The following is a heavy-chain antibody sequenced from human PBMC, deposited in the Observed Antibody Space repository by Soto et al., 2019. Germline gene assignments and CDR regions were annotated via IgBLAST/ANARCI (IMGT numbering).Heavy chain of an antibody. CDR3: ARGGHVVVVTAALDY. J-gene: IGHJ4*02. CDR1: GDTFTDYY. Sequence: QVQLMQSGAEVKKPGASVKVSCKASGDTFTDYYIHWVRQAPGQGLEWMGTVNPSRGHTTYAQHLLGRVTMTRDTSTSTLYMELTSLTSDDTAIYYCARGGHVVVVTAALDYWGQGTLVTVSS. V-gene: IGHV1-46*04. CDR2: VNPSRGHT. D-gene: IGHD2-21*02.